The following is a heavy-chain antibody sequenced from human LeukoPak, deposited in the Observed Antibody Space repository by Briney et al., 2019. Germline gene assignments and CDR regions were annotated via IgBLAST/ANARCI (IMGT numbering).Heavy chain of an antibody. CDR2: IYTSGRI. CDR1: GGSISSYC. D-gene: IGHD3-3*01. CDR3: ATSYDAKTAPYDL. V-gene: IGHV4-4*09. J-gene: IGHJ5*02. Sequence: PSESLSLTCTVSGGSISSYCWSWVRQPPGKGLEWIGYIYTSGRIDYTPSLKSRVTMSVDASKNQLSMELRFLTAADTAVYYCATSYDAKTAPYDLWGQGTLVTVSS.